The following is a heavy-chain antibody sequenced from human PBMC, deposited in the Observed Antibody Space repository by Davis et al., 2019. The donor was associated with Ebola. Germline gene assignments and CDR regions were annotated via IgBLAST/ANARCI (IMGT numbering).Heavy chain of an antibody. CDR2: ISSSSSYI. J-gene: IGHJ3*02. CDR3: ARDRLKTGDGDAFDI. CDR1: GFTFSIYS. Sequence: GESLKISCAASGFTFSIYSMNWVRQAPGKGLEWVSSISSSSSYIHYADSVKGRFTISRDNAKNSLYLQVNSLRAEDTAVYYCARDRLKTGDGDAFDIWGQGTMVTVSS. V-gene: IGHV3-21*01. D-gene: IGHD7-27*01.